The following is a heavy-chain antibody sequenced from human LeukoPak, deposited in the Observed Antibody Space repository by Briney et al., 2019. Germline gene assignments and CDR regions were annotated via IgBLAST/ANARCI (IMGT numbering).Heavy chain of an antibody. CDR1: GGSISSYY. CDR2: ISYSGGT. V-gene: IGHV4-59*01. Sequence: SETLSLTCTVSGGSISSYYWSWIRQPPGKGLEWIGYISYSGGTNYNPSLKSRVTISVDTSKNQFSLKLSSVTAADTAMYYCARGDYYYYYYYMDVWGKGTTVTISS. J-gene: IGHJ6*03. CDR3: ARGDYYYYYYYMDV.